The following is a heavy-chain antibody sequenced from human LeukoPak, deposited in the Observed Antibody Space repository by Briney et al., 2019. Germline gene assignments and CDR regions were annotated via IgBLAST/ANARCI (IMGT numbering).Heavy chain of an antibody. Sequence: ASVKVSCKASGYTFTSYYIHWVRQAPGQGLEWMGIINPSGGSTSYAQKFQGRVTMTRDMSTRTVYMELSSLRSEDTAVYYCARVMRQLVGSVFDYWGQGTLVTVSS. D-gene: IGHD6-6*01. CDR3: ARVMRQLVGSVFDY. J-gene: IGHJ4*02. V-gene: IGHV1-46*01. CDR2: INPSGGST. CDR1: GYTFTSYY.